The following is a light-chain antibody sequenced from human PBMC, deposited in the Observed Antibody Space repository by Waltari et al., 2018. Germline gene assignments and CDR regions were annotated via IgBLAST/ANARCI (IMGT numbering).Light chain of an antibody. Sequence: EIMLTQSPGTLSLYPGERATLPFRASQSMSRYLAWYQHKPGQAPRLLIYDASSRATGIPDRFSGSGSGTDFSLTISRLEPEDFAVYYCQKYGSLPATFGQGTKVEIK. V-gene: IGKV3-20*01. CDR1: QSMSRY. CDR2: DAS. CDR3: QKYGSLPAT. J-gene: IGKJ1*01.